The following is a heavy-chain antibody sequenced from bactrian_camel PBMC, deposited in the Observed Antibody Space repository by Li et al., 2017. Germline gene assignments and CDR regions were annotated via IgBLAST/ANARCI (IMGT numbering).Heavy chain of an antibody. CDR1: ASTWGGFVPPC. J-gene: IGHJ4*01. D-gene: IGHD7*01. CDR2: IFSGGGAR. CDR3: AAAFGGGLRCADEYNY. Sequence: DVQLVESGGGSVQAGGSLKLSCVASASTWGGFVPPCVGWFRQAPGKEREGVAAIFSGGGARYFVDSVKGRFTVSQDVASRTMFLQMDSLKPEDTAMYYCAAAFGGGLRCADEYNYWGQGTQVTVSS. V-gene: IGHV3S40*01.